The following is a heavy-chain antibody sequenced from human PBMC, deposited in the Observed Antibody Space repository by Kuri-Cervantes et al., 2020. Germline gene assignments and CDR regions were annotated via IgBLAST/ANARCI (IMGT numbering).Heavy chain of an antibody. J-gene: IGHJ5*01. CDR1: GYTFTGYG. CDR2: ISAYNGNT. Sequence: ASVKVSCKASGYTFTGYGISWVRQAPGQGLEWMGWISAYNGNTNYAQHLQGRVTMTADTFTSTAYLELRTLTSDDTAVYYCARVIRYCSSPSCYTFDSWGQGTLVTVSS. D-gene: IGHD2-2*02. V-gene: IGHV1-18*01. CDR3: ARVIRYCSSPSCYTFDS.